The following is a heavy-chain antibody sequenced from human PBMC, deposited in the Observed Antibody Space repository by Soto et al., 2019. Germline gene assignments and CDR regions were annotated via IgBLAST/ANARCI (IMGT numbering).Heavy chain of an antibody. D-gene: IGHD2-15*01. J-gene: IGHJ4*02. CDR3: AREGGYCSGGSCYPYGYY. CDR1: GGTFSSYA. Sequence: QVQLVQSGAEVKKPGSSVKVSCKASGGTFSSYAISWVRQAPGQGLEWMGGIIPIFGTANYAQKFQGRVTITADESTSTAYREMGSLRYEDTAVYYCAREGGYCSGGSCYPYGYYWGQGTLVTVSS. CDR2: IIPIFGTA. V-gene: IGHV1-69*01.